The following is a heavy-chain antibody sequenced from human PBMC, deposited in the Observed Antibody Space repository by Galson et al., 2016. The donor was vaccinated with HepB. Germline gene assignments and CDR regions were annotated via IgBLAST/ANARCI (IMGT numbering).Heavy chain of an antibody. V-gene: IGHV3-21*03. CDR1: GFTFSSYS. D-gene: IGHD6-25*01. CDR2: ISSSSSYI. CDR3: VSGYTSGI. Sequence: SLRLSCAASGFTFSSYSMNWVRQAPGKGLEWVSSISSSSSYIYYADSVKGRFTISRDNARTSLSLQMNSLRVDDTSRYYCVSGYTSGIWGPGTMVIVSA. J-gene: IGHJ3*02.